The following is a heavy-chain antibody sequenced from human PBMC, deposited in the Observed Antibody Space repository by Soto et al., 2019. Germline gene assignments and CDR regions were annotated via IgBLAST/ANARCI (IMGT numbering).Heavy chain of an antibody. Sequence: EVQLVETGGGLIQPGGSLSLSCAASGFTVTSNYMNWVRQPPGKGLEWVSIIYSSGATYYADSVKGRFTISRDKSKNTPYLQMRNLRAEDTAIYYCARVDTYDYYYAMDVWGQGTTVTVSS. D-gene: IGHD5-18*01. CDR3: ARVDTYDYYYAMDV. J-gene: IGHJ6*02. CDR1: GFTVTSNY. CDR2: IYSSGAT. V-gene: IGHV3-53*02.